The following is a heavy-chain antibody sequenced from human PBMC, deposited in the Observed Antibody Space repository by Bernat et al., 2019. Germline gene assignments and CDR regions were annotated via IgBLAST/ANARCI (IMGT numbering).Heavy chain of an antibody. J-gene: IGHJ4*02. CDR2: IKSKTDGGTT. D-gene: IGHD3-3*01. V-gene: IGHV3-15*01. Sequence: EVQLVESGGGLVKPGGSLRLSCAASGFTFSNAWMSWVRQAPGKGLEWVGRIKSKTDGGTTDYAAPVKGRFTISRDDSENTLYLQMNSLKTEDNAVYYCTTETPLRDPHGDYWGQGTLVTVSS. CDR1: GFTFSNAW. CDR3: TTETPLRDPHGDY.